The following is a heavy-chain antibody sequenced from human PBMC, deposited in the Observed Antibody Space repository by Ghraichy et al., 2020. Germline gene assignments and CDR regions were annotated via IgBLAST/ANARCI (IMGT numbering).Heavy chain of an antibody. Sequence: GGSLRLSCAVSGFTFSDHYMDWVRQAPGKGLEWVGRSRNKANRYTTEYAASVKGRFTISRDVSKNSLYLQMNSLITGDTAVYYCTRGYHGLDVWGQGTTVTVSS. CDR2: SRNKANRYTT. J-gene: IGHJ6*02. CDR1: GFTFSDHY. V-gene: IGHV3-72*01. CDR3: TRGYHGLDV.